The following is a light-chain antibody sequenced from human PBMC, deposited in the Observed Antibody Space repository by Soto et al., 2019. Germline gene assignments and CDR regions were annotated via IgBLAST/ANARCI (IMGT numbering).Light chain of an antibody. CDR3: QSYDSSLRGRV. CDR2: GNN. J-gene: IGLJ3*02. Sequence: QAVVTQPPSVSGAPGQRVTISCTGSSSNIGAGYDVHWYQQLPGTAPKLLIYGNNNRPSGVPDRFSGSKSGTSASLAITGLQAEDEADYYCQSYDSSLRGRVFGGGTKLTVL. V-gene: IGLV1-40*01. CDR1: SSNIGAGYD.